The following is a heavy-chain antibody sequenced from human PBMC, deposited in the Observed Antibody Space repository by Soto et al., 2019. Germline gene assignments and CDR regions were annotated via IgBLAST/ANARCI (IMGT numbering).Heavy chain of an antibody. V-gene: IGHV3-53*01. CDR3: ARGANYYIPALLG. J-gene: IGHJ4*02. CDR2: IYSGGST. Sequence: GSLRLSCAASGFTVSSNYMSWVRQAPGKGLEWVSVIYSGGSTYYADSVKGRFTISRDNSKNTLYLQMNSLRAEDTAVYYCARGANYYIPALLGWGQGTLVTVSS. D-gene: IGHD3-10*01. CDR1: GFTVSSNY.